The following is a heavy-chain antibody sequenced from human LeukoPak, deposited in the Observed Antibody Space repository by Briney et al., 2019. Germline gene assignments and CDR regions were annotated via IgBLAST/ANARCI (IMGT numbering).Heavy chain of an antibody. Sequence: PSGTLSLTCAVYSGSFTGYYWSWIRQPPGKGLEWIGEINHSGSTNYNPSLKSRLTMSVDTSKNQFSLRLSSVTAADTAVYYCARVGDGHNRPPDYWGQGTLVTVSS. CDR3: ARVGDGHNRPPDY. CDR2: INHSGST. J-gene: IGHJ4*02. CDR1: SGSFTGYY. V-gene: IGHV4-34*01. D-gene: IGHD5-24*01.